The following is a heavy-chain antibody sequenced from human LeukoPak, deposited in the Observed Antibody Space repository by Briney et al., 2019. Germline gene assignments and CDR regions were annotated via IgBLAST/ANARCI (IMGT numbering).Heavy chain of an antibody. Sequence: PSETLSLTCTVSGGSISSSSYYWGWIRQPPGKGLEWIGSIYYSGSTYYNPSLKSRVTISVDTSKNQFSLKLSSVTAADTAVYYCAFEGYCSGGSCKVNWGQGTLVTVSS. CDR1: GGSISSSSYY. CDR3: AFEGYCSGGSCKVN. J-gene: IGHJ4*02. D-gene: IGHD2-15*01. V-gene: IGHV4-39*01. CDR2: IYYSGST.